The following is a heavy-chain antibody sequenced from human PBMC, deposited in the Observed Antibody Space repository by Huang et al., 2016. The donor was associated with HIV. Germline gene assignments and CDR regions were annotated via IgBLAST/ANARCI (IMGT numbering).Heavy chain of an antibody. Sequence: QVQLQESGPGLVKPSQTLSLTCTVSGDSISSGGYYWSWLRPPPGKGLEWIGYIHYRGSTYYNPSLKSRVTISVDTSKNQFSRKLSSVTAADTAVYDWAREGKTGTWFDPWGQGTLVTVSS. D-gene: IGHD1-1*01. CDR2: IHYRGST. CDR1: GDSISSGGYY. J-gene: IGHJ5*02. CDR3: AREGKTGTWFDP. V-gene: IGHV4-30-4*08.